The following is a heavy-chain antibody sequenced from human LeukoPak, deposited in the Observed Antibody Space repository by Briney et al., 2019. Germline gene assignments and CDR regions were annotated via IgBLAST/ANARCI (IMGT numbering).Heavy chain of an antibody. D-gene: IGHD6-13*01. CDR2: IYTSGST. CDR1: GGSISSYY. Sequence: PSETLSLTCTVSGGSISSYYWSWIRQPAGKGLEWIGRIYTSGSTNYNPSLKSRVTMSVDTSKNQFSLKLSSVTAADTAVYYCARDPHPISSSWYGLWGQGTLVTVSS. CDR3: ARDPHPISSSWYGL. J-gene: IGHJ4*02. V-gene: IGHV4-4*07.